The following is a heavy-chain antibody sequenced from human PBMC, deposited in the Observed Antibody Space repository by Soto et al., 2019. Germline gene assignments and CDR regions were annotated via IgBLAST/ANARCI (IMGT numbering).Heavy chain of an antibody. J-gene: IGHJ6*02. V-gene: IGHV3-33*01. CDR1: GFTFSSYG. D-gene: IGHD3-10*01. CDR2: IWYDGSNK. CDR3: ARDYYYGSGSYYIDYYYYGMDV. Sequence: QVQLVESGGGVVQPGRSLRLSCAASGFTFSSYGMHWVRQAPGKGLEWVAVIWYDGSNKYYADSVKGRFTISRDNSKNTLYLQMNSLRAEDTAVYYCARDYYYGSGSYYIDYYYYGMDVWCQRTTVTVSS.